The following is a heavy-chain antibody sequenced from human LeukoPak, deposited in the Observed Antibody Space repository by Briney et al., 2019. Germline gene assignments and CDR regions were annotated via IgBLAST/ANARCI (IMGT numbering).Heavy chain of an antibody. CDR2: INPNSRGT. D-gene: IGHD5-18*01. Sequence: ASVKVSCKASGYTFTDYYMHWVRQAPGQRLEWMGWINPNSRGTDSAQKFRGRFSMTRDTSISTAYMELSRLRSDDTAVYYCARRAREYSHDAFDIWGQGTMVTVSS. CDR1: GYTFTDYY. CDR3: ARRAREYSHDAFDI. J-gene: IGHJ3*02. V-gene: IGHV1-2*02.